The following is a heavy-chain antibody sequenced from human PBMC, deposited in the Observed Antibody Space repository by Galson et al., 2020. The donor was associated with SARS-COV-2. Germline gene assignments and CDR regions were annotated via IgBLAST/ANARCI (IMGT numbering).Heavy chain of an antibody. CDR3: ARSLTLTPYYGSGSYDYYYYYGMDV. Sequence: GGSLRLSCAASGFTFSSYAMHWVRQAPGKGLEWVAVISYDGSNKYYADSVKGRFTISRDNSKNTLYLQMNSLRAEDTAVYYCARSLTLTPYYGSGSYDYYYYYGMDVWGQGTTVTVSS. CDR2: ISYDGSNK. V-gene: IGHV3-30*04. CDR1: GFTFSSYA. J-gene: IGHJ6*02. D-gene: IGHD3-10*01.